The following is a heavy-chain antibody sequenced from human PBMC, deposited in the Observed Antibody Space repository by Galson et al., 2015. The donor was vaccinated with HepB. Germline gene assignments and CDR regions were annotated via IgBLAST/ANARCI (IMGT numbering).Heavy chain of an antibody. CDR3: ASSNWGMYFDF. CDR1: DYTFSNFG. V-gene: IGHV1-18*04. Sequence: SVKVSCKASDYTFSNFGVGWVRQAPGQGLEWMGWISGYNGNTKYGQKFQGRVTMTIDTSTTTANMELKGLRSDDTAVYYCASSNWGMYFDFWGQGTLVTVSS. J-gene: IGHJ4*02. D-gene: IGHD7-27*01. CDR2: ISGYNGNT.